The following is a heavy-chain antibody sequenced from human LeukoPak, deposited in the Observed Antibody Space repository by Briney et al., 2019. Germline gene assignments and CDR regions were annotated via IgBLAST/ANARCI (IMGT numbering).Heavy chain of an antibody. J-gene: IGHJ5*02. CDR3: ARAHSSGWYWNWFDP. Sequence: SETLSLTCTVSGGSISSYYWSWIRQPPGKGLEWIGDIYYSGSTNYNPSLKSRVTISVDTSKNQFSLKLSSVTAADTAVYYCARAHSSGWYWNWFDPWGQGTLVTVSS. D-gene: IGHD6-19*01. V-gene: IGHV4-59*01. CDR2: IYYSGST. CDR1: GGSISSYY.